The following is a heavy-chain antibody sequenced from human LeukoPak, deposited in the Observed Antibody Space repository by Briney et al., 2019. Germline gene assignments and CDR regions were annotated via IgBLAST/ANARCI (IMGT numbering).Heavy chain of an antibody. CDR3: ARAQDDPGFDY. V-gene: IGHV3-66*01. J-gene: IGHJ4*02. Sequence: GGSLRLSCAASGFTVSSNYMSWVRQAPGKGLEWVSVIYSGGSTYYADSVKGRFTISRDNSKNTLYLQMNSLRAEDTAVYYCARAQDDPGFDYWGQGTLVTVSS. D-gene: IGHD2-15*01. CDR2: IYSGGST. CDR1: GFTVSSNY.